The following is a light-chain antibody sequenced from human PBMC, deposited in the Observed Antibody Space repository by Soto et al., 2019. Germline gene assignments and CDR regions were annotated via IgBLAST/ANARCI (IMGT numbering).Light chain of an antibody. Sequence: QSVLTQPPSASGTPGQKVTISCSGSSTNVGKNYVYWYQQLPGTAPKLLIYRNNQRPSGVPDRFSGSKSGTSASLAISGLRSEDEADYYCAAWDDSLSDEVFGTATKLTVL. CDR3: AAWDDSLSDEV. J-gene: IGLJ1*01. V-gene: IGLV1-47*01. CDR2: RNN. CDR1: STNVGKNY.